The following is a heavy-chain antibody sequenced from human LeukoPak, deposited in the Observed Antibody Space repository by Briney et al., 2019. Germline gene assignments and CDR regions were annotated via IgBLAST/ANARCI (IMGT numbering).Heavy chain of an antibody. V-gene: IGHV3-21*04. CDR1: GFTFSSYW. CDR2: ISSSSSYI. Sequence: GGSLRLSCAASGFTFSSYWMSWVRQAPGKGLEWVSSISSSSSYIYYADSVKGRFTISRDNAKNSLYLQMNSLRAEDTAVYYCARDGTAVGINYDYWGQGTLVTVSS. J-gene: IGHJ4*02. D-gene: IGHD6-13*01. CDR3: ARDGTAVGINYDY.